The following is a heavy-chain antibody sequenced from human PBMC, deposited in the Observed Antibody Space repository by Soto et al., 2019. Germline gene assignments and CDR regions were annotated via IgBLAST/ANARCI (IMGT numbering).Heavy chain of an antibody. D-gene: IGHD6-13*01. Sequence: GGSLRLSCAASGFTFDDYAMHWARQAPGKGLEWVSLISWDGGSTYYADSVKGRFTISRDNSKNTLYLQMNSLRAEDTAVYYCAKDQNEQLVPLFDYWGQGTLVTVS. J-gene: IGHJ4*02. CDR1: GFTFDDYA. CDR3: AKDQNEQLVPLFDY. V-gene: IGHV3-43D*04. CDR2: ISWDGGST.